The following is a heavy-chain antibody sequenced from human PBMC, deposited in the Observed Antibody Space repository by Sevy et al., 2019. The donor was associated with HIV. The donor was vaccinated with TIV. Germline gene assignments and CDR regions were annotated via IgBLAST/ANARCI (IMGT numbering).Heavy chain of an antibody. Sequence: GGSLRLSCAASGFTFSSYAMSWVRQAPGKGLEWVSAISGSGGSTYYADSVKGRFTISRDNSKNTVYLQMNSLRAEDTAVYYCAKGALRFLHYYYYGMDVWGQGTTVTVSS. J-gene: IGHJ6*02. D-gene: IGHD3-3*01. CDR1: GFTFSSYA. CDR3: AKGALRFLHYYYYGMDV. V-gene: IGHV3-23*01. CDR2: ISGSGGST.